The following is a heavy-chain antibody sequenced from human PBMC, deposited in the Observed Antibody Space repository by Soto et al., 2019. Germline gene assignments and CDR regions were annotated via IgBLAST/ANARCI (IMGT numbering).Heavy chain of an antibody. CDR3: ARSRGWDCSGGSCYSYYYYYMDV. V-gene: IGHV4-59*08. Sequence: SETLSLTCTVSGRSISSYYWSWIRQPPGKGLEWNGYIYYSGSTNYNPSLKSRVTISVDTSKNQFSLKLSSVTAADTAVYYCARSRGWDCSGGSCYSYYYYYMDVWGKGTTVTVSS. CDR1: GRSISSYY. CDR2: IYYSGST. D-gene: IGHD2-15*01. J-gene: IGHJ6*03.